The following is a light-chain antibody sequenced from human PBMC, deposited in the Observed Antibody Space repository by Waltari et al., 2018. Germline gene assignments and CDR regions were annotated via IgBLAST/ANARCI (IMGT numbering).Light chain of an antibody. CDR3: CSFANDSRV. J-gene: IGLJ3*02. CDR1: TSDIGTYDV. Sequence: QSALTQPASVSGSPGQSITISCTGTTSDIGTYDVVSWFQQRPGTAPQLLISEVSKRPSQISRRFSGSKAGNTASLTISGLQAEDEADYYCCSFANDSRVFGGGTKVTVL. V-gene: IGLV2-23*02. CDR2: EVS.